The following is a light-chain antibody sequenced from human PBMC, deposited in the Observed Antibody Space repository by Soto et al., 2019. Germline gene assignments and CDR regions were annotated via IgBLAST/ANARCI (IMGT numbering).Light chain of an antibody. J-gene: IGLJ1*01. CDR1: SSEVCGYKY. CDR2: EVS. Sequence: SVLTQPPPPSGSPGQSVPISCTGTSSEVCGYKYVSWYQQHPGKAPKLMIYEVSKRPSGVPDRFSGSKSGNTASLTVSGLQAEDEADYYCSSYAGSNKIFGTGTKVTVL. CDR3: SSYAGSNKI. V-gene: IGLV2-8*01.